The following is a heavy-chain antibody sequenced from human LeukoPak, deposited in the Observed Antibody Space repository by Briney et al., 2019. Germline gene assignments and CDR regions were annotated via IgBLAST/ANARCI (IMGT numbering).Heavy chain of an antibody. CDR2: ISGSGGST. CDR3: AKYNYYDSSGYIYGMDV. D-gene: IGHD3-22*01. CDR1: GLSSSSYA. V-gene: IGHV3-23*01. Sequence: PGGSLRLSCAASGLSSSSYAMSWVRQAPGKGLEWVSAISGSGGSTYYADSVKGRFTISRDNSKNTLYLQMNSLRAEDTAVYYCAKYNYYDSSGYIYGMDVWGQGTTVTVSS. J-gene: IGHJ6*02.